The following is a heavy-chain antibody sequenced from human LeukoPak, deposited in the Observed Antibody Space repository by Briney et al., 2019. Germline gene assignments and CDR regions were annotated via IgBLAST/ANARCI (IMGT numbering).Heavy chain of an antibody. J-gene: IGHJ4*02. CDR3: ARTTGHFDY. Sequence: SQTLSLTCAISGDSVSSNSAAWNWIRQSPSRGLEWLGRTYHRSKWYSESALSLKGRITVNPDTSKNQFSLQLNSAGPEDTAVYYCARTTGHFDYWGQGTLVTVSS. CDR1: GDSVSSNSAA. CDR2: TYHRSKWYS. V-gene: IGHV6-1*01. D-gene: IGHD2-8*02.